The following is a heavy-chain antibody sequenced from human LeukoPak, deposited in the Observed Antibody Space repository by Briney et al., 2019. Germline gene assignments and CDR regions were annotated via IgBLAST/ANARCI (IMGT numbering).Heavy chain of an antibody. CDR2: IRYDGSNK. V-gene: IGHV3-30*02. CDR3: ARSPTTVVALDYFDY. CDR1: GFTFSSYG. Sequence: GGSLRLSCAASGFTFSSYGMHWVRQAPGKGRGGLAFIRYDGSNKYYADSVKGRFTISRDNSKNTLYLQMNSLRAEDTAVYYCARSPTTVVALDYFDYWGQGTLVAASS. J-gene: IGHJ4*02. D-gene: IGHD4-23*01.